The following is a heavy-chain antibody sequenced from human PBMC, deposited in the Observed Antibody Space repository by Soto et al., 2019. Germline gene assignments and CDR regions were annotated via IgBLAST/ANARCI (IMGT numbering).Heavy chain of an antibody. CDR1: GFTFSLYT. J-gene: IGHJ4*02. CDR3: ARDSGWETLGYFNF. V-gene: IGHV3-30-3*01. CDR2: VSYDGTNK. Sequence: QVQLAESGGDVVQPGRSLRLSCVASGFTFSLYTMHWVRQAPGKGLEWVAVVSYDGTNKYSADSVKGRFTISRDNSKNTLYLQLSSLRPGDTAVYFCARDSGWETLGYFNFSGQGTLVPVS. D-gene: IGHD1-26*01.